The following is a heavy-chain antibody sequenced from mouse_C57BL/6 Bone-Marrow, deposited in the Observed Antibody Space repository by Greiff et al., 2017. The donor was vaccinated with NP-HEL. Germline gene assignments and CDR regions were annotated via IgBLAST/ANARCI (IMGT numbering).Heavy chain of an antibody. CDR2: IDPETGGT. J-gene: IGHJ2*01. CDR1: GYTFTDYE. CDR3: TREGVITTVVADY. D-gene: IGHD1-1*01. Sequence: VQLQQSGAELVRPGASVTLSCKASGYTFTDYEMHWVKQTPVHGLEWIGAIDPETGGTAYNQKFKGKAILTADKSSSTAYMELRSLTSDDSAVYYCTREGVITTVVADYWGQGTTLTVSS. V-gene: IGHV1-15*01.